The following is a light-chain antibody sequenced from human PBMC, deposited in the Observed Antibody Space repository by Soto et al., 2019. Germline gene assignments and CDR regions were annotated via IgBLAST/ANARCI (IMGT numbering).Light chain of an antibody. Sequence: QSVLTQPPSVSGAPGQRVTFSCTGSSSNIGAGYDVHWYQQLPGTAPKLLIYGNNNRPSGVPDRFSGSKSGTSASLAITGFQAEDEADYYCQSYDSSLSAYVFGTGTKLTVL. V-gene: IGLV1-40*01. CDR3: QSYDSSLSAYV. CDR1: SSNIGAGYD. J-gene: IGLJ1*01. CDR2: GNN.